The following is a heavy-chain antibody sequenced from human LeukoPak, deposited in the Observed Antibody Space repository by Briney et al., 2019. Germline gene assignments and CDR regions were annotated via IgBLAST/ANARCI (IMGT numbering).Heavy chain of an antibody. CDR1: GGTFSSYA. CDR2: ISAYNGNT. CDR3: ARVENGIAAAVFY. V-gene: IGHV1-18*01. D-gene: IGHD6-13*01. Sequence: ASVKVSCKASGGTFSSYAISWVRHAPGQGLEWMGWISAYNGNTNYAQKLQGRVTMTTDTSTSTAYMELRSLRSDDTAVYYCARVENGIAAAVFYWGQGTLVTVSS. J-gene: IGHJ4*02.